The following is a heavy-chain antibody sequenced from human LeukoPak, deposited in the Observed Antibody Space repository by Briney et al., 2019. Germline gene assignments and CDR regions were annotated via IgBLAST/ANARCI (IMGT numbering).Heavy chain of an antibody. CDR2: ISYDGSNK. Sequence: SGGSLRLSCAASGFTFSNFAMSWVRQAPGKGLEWVAVISYDGSNKYYADSVKGRLTISRDNSKNTLYLQMNSLRAEDTAVYYCAKDGVSYYFDYWGQGTLVTVSS. J-gene: IGHJ4*02. V-gene: IGHV3-30*18. CDR3: AKDGVSYYFDY. D-gene: IGHD3-3*01. CDR1: GFTFSNFA.